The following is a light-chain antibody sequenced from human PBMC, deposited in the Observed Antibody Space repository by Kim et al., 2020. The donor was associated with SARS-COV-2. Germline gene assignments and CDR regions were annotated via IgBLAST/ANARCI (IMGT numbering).Light chain of an antibody. CDR2: GAS. CDR3: QQYGSLPLT. V-gene: IGKV3-20*01. Sequence: IVLTQPPGTLSLSPGERATLSCRASQSVNSYLAWYQEKPGQAPRLLIYGASTRATGIPDRLSGSGSGTDFTLTISGLEPEDFAVYYCQQYGSLPLTFGQGTKVDIK. J-gene: IGKJ1*01. CDR1: QSVNSY.